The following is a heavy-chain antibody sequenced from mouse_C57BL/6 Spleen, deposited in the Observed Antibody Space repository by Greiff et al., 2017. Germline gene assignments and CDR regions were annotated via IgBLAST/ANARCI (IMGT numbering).Heavy chain of an antibody. CDR2: IYPGDGDT. Sequence: VQLQQSGPELVKPGASVKISCKASGYAFSSSWMNWVKPRPGTGLEWIGRIYPGDGDTNYNGKFKGKATLTADKSSSTAYMQLSSLTSEDSAVYFCATYSNYLYAMDYWGQGTSVTVSS. V-gene: IGHV1-82*01. J-gene: IGHJ4*01. CDR1: GYAFSSSW. CDR3: ATYSNYLYAMDY. D-gene: IGHD2-5*01.